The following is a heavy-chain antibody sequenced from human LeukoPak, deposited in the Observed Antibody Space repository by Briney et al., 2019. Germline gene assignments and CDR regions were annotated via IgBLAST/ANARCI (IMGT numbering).Heavy chain of an antibody. V-gene: IGHV3-23*01. CDR2: ISGSGGTT. CDR3: AKISATVVVVAAHFAH. CDR1: GFTFSSYA. D-gene: IGHD2-15*01. Sequence: GGSLRLSCAASGFTFSSYAMSWVRQAPGKGLEWVSAISGSGGTTYYADSVKGRFTISRDNSKNTLYLQMNSLRAEDTAVCYCAKISATVVVVAAHFAHWGQGTLVTVSS. J-gene: IGHJ4*02.